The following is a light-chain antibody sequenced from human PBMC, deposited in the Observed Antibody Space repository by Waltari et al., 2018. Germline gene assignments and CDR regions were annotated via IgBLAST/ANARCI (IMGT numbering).Light chain of an antibody. CDR2: DVS. V-gene: IGLV2-14*03. CDR1: SRDVGGYNY. CDR3: SSYTSSSTLV. J-gene: IGLJ3*02. Sequence: QSALTQPASVSGSPGQSITISCTGTSRDVGGYNYVPWYQQHPGKAPKLMIYDVSNRPSGVSNRFSGSKSGNTASLTISGLQAEDEADYHCSSYTSSSTLVFGGGTKLTVL.